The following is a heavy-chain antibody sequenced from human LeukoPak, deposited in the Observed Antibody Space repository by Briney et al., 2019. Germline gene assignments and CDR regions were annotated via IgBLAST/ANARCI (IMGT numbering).Heavy chain of an antibody. D-gene: IGHD3-16*02. CDR1: GFTFSSYA. CDR3: AKPPQQDLAYDYVWGSYRYPYYFDY. CDR2: ISGSGGST. V-gene: IGHV3-23*01. J-gene: IGHJ4*02. Sequence: PGGSLRLSCAASGFTFSSYAMSWVRQAPGKGLEWVSAISGSGGSTYYADSAKGRFTISRDNSKNTLYLQMNSLRAEDTAVYYCAKPPQQDLAYDYVWGSYRYPYYFDYWGQGTLVTVSS.